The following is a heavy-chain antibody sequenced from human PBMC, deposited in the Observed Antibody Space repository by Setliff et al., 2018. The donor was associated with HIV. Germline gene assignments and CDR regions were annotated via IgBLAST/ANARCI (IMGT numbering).Heavy chain of an antibody. V-gene: IGHV3-23*01. Sequence: GESLTISCAASGFSFSNYAMTWVRQAPGKGLEWVSTINSAEGTFYAKSVKGRFTISRDNSKSTLYLQVSSLRAEDTAVYFCAKAHWDPLSPDYWGQRTLVTVSS. D-gene: IGHD1-26*01. CDR1: GFSFSNYA. CDR2: INSAEGT. J-gene: IGHJ4*02. CDR3: AKAHWDPLSPDY.